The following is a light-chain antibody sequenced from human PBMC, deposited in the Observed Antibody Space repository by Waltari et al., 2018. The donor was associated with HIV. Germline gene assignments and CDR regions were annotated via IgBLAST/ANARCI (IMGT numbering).Light chain of an antibody. V-gene: IGLV2-11*01. CDR1: SSDVGDYKS. Sequence: QSALTQPRSVSGSPGQSVTISCTGTSSDVGDYKSVSWYQQHPGKAPQLIIYDVSKWPSGVPDRSAGSKSGNTASLTISVLQAEDDADYYCCSYAGTFTYVFGTGTKVTVL. CDR3: CSYAGTFTYV. J-gene: IGLJ1*01. CDR2: DVS.